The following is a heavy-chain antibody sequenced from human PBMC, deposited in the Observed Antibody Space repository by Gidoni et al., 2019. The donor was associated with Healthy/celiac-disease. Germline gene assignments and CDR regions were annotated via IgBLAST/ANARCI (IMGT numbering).Heavy chain of an antibody. CDR1: GFTFSSYA. J-gene: IGHJ4*02. CDR2: SSGSGGST. CDR3: AKVRHYYGSGSYDY. D-gene: IGHD3-10*01. Sequence: EVQLLESGGGLVQPGGSLRLSCAASGFTFSSYAMSWVRQAPGKGLEGVSASSGSGGSTYYADSVKGRFTISRDNSKNTLYLQMNSLRAEDTAVYYCAKVRHYYGSGSYDYWGQGTLVTVSS. V-gene: IGHV3-23*01.